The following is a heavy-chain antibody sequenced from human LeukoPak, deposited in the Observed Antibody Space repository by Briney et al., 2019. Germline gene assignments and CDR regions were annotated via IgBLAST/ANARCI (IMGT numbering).Heavy chain of an antibody. CDR1: GGSISSHY. J-gene: IGHJ6*02. D-gene: IGHD2-2*01. V-gene: IGHV4-59*11. CDR3: AVGGYQDDYYYYYGMDV. Sequence: SETLSLTCTVSGGSISSHYWSWIRQPPGKGLEWIGYIYYSGSTNYNPSLKSRVTISVDTSKNQSSLKLSSVTAADTAVYYCAVGGYQDDYYYYYGMDVWGQGTTVTVSS. CDR2: IYYSGST.